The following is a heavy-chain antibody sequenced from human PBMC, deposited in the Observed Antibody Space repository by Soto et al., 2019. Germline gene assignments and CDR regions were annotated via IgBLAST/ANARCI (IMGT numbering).Heavy chain of an antibody. Sequence: GGSLRLSCAASGFTFSSYARHWVRQAPGKGLEWVAVISYDGSNKYYADSVKGRFTISRDNSKNTLYLQMNSLRAEDTAVYYCARDKTLAVAGSKLYYYYYGMDVWGQGTTVTVSS. V-gene: IGHV3-30-3*01. CDR1: GFTFSSYA. J-gene: IGHJ6*02. D-gene: IGHD6-19*01. CDR3: ARDKTLAVAGSKLYYYYYGMDV. CDR2: ISYDGSNK.